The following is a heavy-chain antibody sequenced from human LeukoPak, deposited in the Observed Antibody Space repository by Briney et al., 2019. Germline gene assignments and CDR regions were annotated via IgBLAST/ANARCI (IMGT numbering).Heavy chain of an antibody. V-gene: IGHV3-7*01. Sequence: PGGSLRLSCAASGFTFSTYWMNWVRQAPGKGLEWVANIKQDGSEKYYVDSVKGRFTISRDNAKKSLYLQMNNLRAEDTAVYYCASRGSLWFGNDYWGQGTLVTVSS. J-gene: IGHJ4*02. D-gene: IGHD3-10*01. CDR1: GFTFSTYW. CDR3: ASRGSLWFGNDY. CDR2: IKQDGSEK.